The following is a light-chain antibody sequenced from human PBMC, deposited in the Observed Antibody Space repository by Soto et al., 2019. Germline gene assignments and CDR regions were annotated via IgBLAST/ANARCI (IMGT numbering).Light chain of an antibody. J-gene: IGKJ1*01. V-gene: IGKV3-20*01. CDR1: QSVSRSF. CDR3: QQHDSSPRP. Sequence: EIVLTQSPGTLSLSPGERATLSCRASQSVSRSFLAWYQQNPGQAPRLLIYGASSRATGIPDRFSGSGSGAAFPLTISRLEPEDFAVYFCQQHDSSPRPFRKRTKVAIK. CDR2: GAS.